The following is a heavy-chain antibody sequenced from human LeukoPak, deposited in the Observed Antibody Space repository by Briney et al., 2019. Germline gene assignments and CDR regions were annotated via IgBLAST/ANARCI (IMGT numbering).Heavy chain of an antibody. D-gene: IGHD3-22*01. CDR2: IRSKGSGGTT. Sequence: GGSLRLSCAASGFTFSSYAMSWFRQAPGKGLEWVGFIRSKGSGGTTEYAASVKGRFTILRDDSKSIAYLQINSLKTEDTAVYFCARGYQSGHYYYWGQGTLVAVSS. CDR1: GFTFSSYA. V-gene: IGHV3-49*03. J-gene: IGHJ4*02. CDR3: ARGYQSGHYYY.